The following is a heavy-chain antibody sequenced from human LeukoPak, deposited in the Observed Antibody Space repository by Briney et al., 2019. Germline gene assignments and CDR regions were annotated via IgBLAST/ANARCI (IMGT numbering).Heavy chain of an antibody. D-gene: IGHD1/OR15-1a*01. V-gene: IGHV3-23*01. J-gene: IGHJ5*02. Sequence: GGSLRLSCAASGFTFSSYAMSWVRQAPGKGLEWVSGITGSGGSTYYADSVKGRLTISRDNSKNTLYLQMNSLRAEDTAVYYCASKQGFDPWGQGTLVTVSS. CDR2: ITGSGGST. CDR1: GFTFSSYA. CDR3: ASKQGFDP.